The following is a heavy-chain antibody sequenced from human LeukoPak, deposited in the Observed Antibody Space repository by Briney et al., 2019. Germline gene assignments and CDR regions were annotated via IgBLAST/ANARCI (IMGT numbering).Heavy chain of an antibody. Sequence: PSETLSLTCTVSGGSISSYYWSWIRQPPGKGLEWIGYIYYSGSTNYNPSLKSRVTISVDTSKTQFSLKLSSVTAADMAVYYCARVRVGLVVVSNYYMDVWGKGTTVTISS. CDR1: GGSISSYY. CDR3: ARVRVGLVVVSNYYMDV. D-gene: IGHD3-22*01. J-gene: IGHJ6*03. CDR2: IYYSGST. V-gene: IGHV4-59*01.